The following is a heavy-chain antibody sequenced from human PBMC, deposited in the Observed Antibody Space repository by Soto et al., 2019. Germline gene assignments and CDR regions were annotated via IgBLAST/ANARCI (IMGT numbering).Heavy chain of an antibody. D-gene: IGHD2-15*01. Sequence: EVQLVESGGGLVQPGGSLRLSCAASGFTFSSYSMNWVRQAPGKGLEWVSYISGSSTTIHYADSVKGRFTISRDNAKNSLYLQMDRLRAEDTAVYYCARDGSGEGYNFDYWGQGTLVTVSS. CDR1: GFTFSSYS. CDR2: ISGSSTTI. V-gene: IGHV3-48*01. J-gene: IGHJ4*02. CDR3: ARDGSGEGYNFDY.